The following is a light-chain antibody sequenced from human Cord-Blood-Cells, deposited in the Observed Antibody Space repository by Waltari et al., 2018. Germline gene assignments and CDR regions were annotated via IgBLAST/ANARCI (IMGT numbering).Light chain of an antibody. V-gene: IGLV4-69*01. CDR1: SGHSSYA. CDR3: QTWGTGIVV. CDR2: LNSDGSH. J-gene: IGLJ2*01. Sequence: QLVLTQSPSASASLGASVKLTSTLSSGHSSYAIAWRQQQPEKGPRYLMKLNSDGSHSKGDGIPDRFSGSSSGAERYLTISSLQSEDEADYYCQTWGTGIVVFGGGTKLTVL.